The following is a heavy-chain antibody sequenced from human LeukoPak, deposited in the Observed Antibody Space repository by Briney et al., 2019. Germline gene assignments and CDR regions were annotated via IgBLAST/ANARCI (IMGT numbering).Heavy chain of an antibody. CDR1: GFPFSNAW. V-gene: IGHV3-15*01. J-gene: IGHJ6*02. Sequence: GGSLRLSCAASGFPFSNAWMSWVRQAPGKGLEWVGRIKSKTDGGTTDYAAPVKGRFTISRDDSKNTLYLQMNSLKTEDTAVYYCTTDPDIVVVPAAIPYGMDVWGQGTTVTVSS. D-gene: IGHD2-2*01. CDR3: TTDPDIVVVPAAIPYGMDV. CDR2: IKSKTDGGTT.